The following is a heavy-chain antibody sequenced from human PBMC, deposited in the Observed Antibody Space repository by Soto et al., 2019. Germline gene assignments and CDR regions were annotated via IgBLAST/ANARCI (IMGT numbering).Heavy chain of an antibody. CDR2: IYWDDDK. CDR3: AYLACSGGSCYWFSYSGMDV. D-gene: IGHD2-15*01. V-gene: IGHV2-5*02. Sequence: QITLTESGPTLVKPTQTLTLTCTFSGFSLSTSGVGVAWIRQPPGKALEWHALIYWDDDKRYRPSLETRLTITKDTSKNQVVLTMTNMDSVDTATYYCAYLACSGGSCYWFSYSGMDVWGQGTTVTVSS. CDR1: GFSLSTSGVG. J-gene: IGHJ6*02.